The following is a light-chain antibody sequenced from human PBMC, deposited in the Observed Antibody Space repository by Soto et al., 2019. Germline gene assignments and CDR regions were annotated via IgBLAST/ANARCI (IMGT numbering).Light chain of an antibody. V-gene: IGKV1-5*02. Sequence: DIQMTQSPSTLSASVGDRVTIICRASQSIGSWLAWYQQRPGNVPKLLIYDASTLERGVPSRFSGSGSGTQFTLTISSLQPDDFATYYCQQSTFGQGTKVDIK. CDR3: QQST. J-gene: IGKJ1*01. CDR1: QSIGSW. CDR2: DAS.